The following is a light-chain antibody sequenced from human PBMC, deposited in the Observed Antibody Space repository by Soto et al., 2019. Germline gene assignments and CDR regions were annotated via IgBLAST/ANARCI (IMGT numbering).Light chain of an antibody. J-gene: IGKJ2*01. Sequence: EIVLTQSPATLSLSPGERATLSCRASQNVSSYLAWYQQKPGQAPRLLIYDASNRATGIPARFSSSGSGTDFTLTISSLEPEDFAVYYCQQRSNWPPVYTFGQGTKLEIK. CDR3: QQRSNWPPVYT. CDR2: DAS. CDR1: QNVSSY. V-gene: IGKV3-11*01.